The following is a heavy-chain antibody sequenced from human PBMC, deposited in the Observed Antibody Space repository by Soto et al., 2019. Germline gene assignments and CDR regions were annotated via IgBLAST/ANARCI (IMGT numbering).Heavy chain of an antibody. CDR3: AAQYERGRLPFDY. J-gene: IGHJ4*02. CDR1: GGTFSSYA. CDR2: IIPIFGTA. V-gene: IGHV1-69*06. D-gene: IGHD3-16*01. Sequence: QVQLVQSGAEVKKPGSSVKVSCKASGGTFSSYAISWVRQAPGQGLEWMGGIIPIFGTANYAQKFQGRVTITADKATSTAYMELSSLRAEDTAVYYCAAQYERGRLPFDYWGQGTLVTVSS.